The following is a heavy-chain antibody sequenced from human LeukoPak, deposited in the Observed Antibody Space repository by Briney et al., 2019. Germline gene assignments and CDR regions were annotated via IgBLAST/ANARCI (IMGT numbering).Heavy chain of an antibody. D-gene: IGHD4-17*01. J-gene: IGHJ3*02. Sequence: GGSLRLSCAASGFTFSSYAMSWVRQAPGKGLEWVSAISGSGGSTYYADSVKGRFAIPRDNSKNTLYLQMNSLRAEDTAVYYCATDNGDYHQESNAFDIWGQGTMVTVSS. CDR3: ATDNGDYHQESNAFDI. CDR1: GFTFSSYA. V-gene: IGHV3-23*01. CDR2: ISGSGGST.